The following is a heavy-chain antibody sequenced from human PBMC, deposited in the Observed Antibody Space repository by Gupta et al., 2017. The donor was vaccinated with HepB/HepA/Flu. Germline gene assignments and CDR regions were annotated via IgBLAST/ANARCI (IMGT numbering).Heavy chain of an antibody. V-gene: IGHV3-30*04. CDR1: EFRFNNYA. Sequence: QLVESGGGVVQPGRSLTLSCAASEFRFNNYAMHWVRQAPGKGLEWVAVTSYDGNKKYYADAVKGRLTISRDNSKNKLYLQMNTLRVEDTGVYYCARERRSGAATGSIGDYWGRGTLVTVSS. J-gene: IGHJ4*02. CDR2: TSYDGNKK. CDR3: ARERRSGAATGSIGDY. D-gene: IGHD6-13*01.